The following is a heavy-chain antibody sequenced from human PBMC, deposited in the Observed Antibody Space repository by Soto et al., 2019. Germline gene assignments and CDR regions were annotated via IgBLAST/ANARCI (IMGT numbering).Heavy chain of an antibody. CDR2: ISAYNGNT. V-gene: IGHV1-18*01. CDR3: ARETNGDLAVEEAFDI. Sequence: ASVKVSCKASGYTFTSYGISWVRQAPGQGLEWMGWISAYNGNTNYAQKLQGRVTMTTDTSTSTAYMELRSLRSDDTAVYYCARETNGDLAVEEAFDIWGQGTMVTVSS. CDR1: GYTFTSYG. J-gene: IGHJ3*02. D-gene: IGHD6-19*01.